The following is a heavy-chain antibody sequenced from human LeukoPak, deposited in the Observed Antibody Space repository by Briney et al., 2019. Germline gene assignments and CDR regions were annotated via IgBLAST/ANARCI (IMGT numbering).Heavy chain of an antibody. CDR1: GFTFSSYA. CDR3: AKDGMYQLLRKTYNWFDP. D-gene: IGHD2-2*01. Sequence: PGGSLRLSCAASGFTFSSYAMSWVRQAPGKGLEWVSAISGSGGSTYYADSVKGRFTISRDNSRNTLYLQMNSLRAEDTAVYYCAKDGMYQLLRKTYNWFDPWGQGTLVTASS. J-gene: IGHJ5*02. CDR2: ISGSGGST. V-gene: IGHV3-23*01.